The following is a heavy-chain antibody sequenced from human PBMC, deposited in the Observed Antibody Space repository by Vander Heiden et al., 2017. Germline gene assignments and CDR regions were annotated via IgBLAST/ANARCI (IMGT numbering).Heavy chain of an antibody. V-gene: IGHV4-31*03. CDR2: IYYSGSS. J-gene: IGHJ4*02. Sequence: QVQLQASGPGLVKPSQTLSLTCTVSGGSINSDAYYWTWIRKRPGQGLEWIGYIYYSGSSFYNPSLESRLSMSVEKSKNQFSLNLNSVTAADTAVYFCARESESNGYPSFFDSWGQGTLVTVSS. CDR1: GGSINSDAYY. CDR3: ARESESNGYPSFFDS. D-gene: IGHD3-22*01.